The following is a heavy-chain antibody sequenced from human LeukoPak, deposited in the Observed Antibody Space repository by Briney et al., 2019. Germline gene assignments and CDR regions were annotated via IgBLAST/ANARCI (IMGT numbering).Heavy chain of an antibody. CDR2: MNPNSGNT. D-gene: IGHD4-23*01. CDR3: ARASTVVTLYYFDY. V-gene: IGHV1-8*03. CDR1: GYTFTGYY. Sequence: ASVKVSCKASGYTFTGYYMHWVRQAPGQGLEWMGWMNPNSGNTAYAQKFQGRVTITADESTSTAYMELSSLRSEDTAVYYCARASTVVTLYYFDYWGQGTLVTVSS. J-gene: IGHJ4*02.